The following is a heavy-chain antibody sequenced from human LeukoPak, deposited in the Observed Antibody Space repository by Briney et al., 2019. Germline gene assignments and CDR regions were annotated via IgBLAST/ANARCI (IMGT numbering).Heavy chain of an antibody. CDR2: IYSGGGT. CDR1: GFTVSSNY. CDR3: ARELFGVVSY. J-gene: IGHJ4*02. V-gene: IGHV3-53*04. D-gene: IGHD3-3*01. Sequence: GGSLRLSCAASGFTVSSNYMSWVRQAPGKGLEWVSVIYSGGGTYYADSVKGRFTISRHNSQNTLYLQMNSLRAEDTAAYYCARELFGVVSYWGQGTLVTVSS.